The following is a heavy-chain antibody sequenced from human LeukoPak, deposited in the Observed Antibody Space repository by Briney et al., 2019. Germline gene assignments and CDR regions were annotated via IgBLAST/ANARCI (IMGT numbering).Heavy chain of an antibody. CDR1: GGSISSYY. CDR2: IYYSGST. J-gene: IGHJ2*01. V-gene: IGHV4-59*12. CDR3: AREDWYFDL. Sequence: SETLSLTCTVSGGSISSYYWSWIRQPPGKGLEWIGYIYYSGSTNYNPSLKSRVTISVDTSKNQFSLKLNSVTAADTAVYYCAREDWYFDLWGRGTLVTVSS.